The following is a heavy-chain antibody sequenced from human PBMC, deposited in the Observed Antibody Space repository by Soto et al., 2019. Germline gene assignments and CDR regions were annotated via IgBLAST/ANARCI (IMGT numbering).Heavy chain of an antibody. CDR1: GGSISSDY. J-gene: IGHJ4*02. CDR2: IYYSGST. Sequence: SETLSLTCTVSGGSISSDYWSWIRQPPGKGLEWIGYIYYSGSTNYNPSLKSRATISVDSSKNQFSLKLSSVTAADTAVYYCARAPQGGFLEWVLIHWGQGTLVTVSS. CDR3: ARAPQGGFLEWVLIH. D-gene: IGHD3-3*01. V-gene: IGHV4-59*01.